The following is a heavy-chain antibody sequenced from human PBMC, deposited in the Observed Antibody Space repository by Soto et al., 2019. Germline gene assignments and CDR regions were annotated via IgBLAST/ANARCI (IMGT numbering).Heavy chain of an antibody. CDR1: GDSVSSNSAA. J-gene: IGHJ6*02. CDR2: TYYRSKWYN. Sequence: SQTLSLTCVISGDSVSSNSAAWNWIRQSPSRGLEWLGRTYYRSKWYNDYAVSVKSRITINPDTSKNQFSLQLNFVTPEDTAVYYCARDDSSGYYRGYYYYAMDVWGQGTTVTVSS. CDR3: ARDDSSGYYRGYYYYAMDV. D-gene: IGHD3-22*01. V-gene: IGHV6-1*01.